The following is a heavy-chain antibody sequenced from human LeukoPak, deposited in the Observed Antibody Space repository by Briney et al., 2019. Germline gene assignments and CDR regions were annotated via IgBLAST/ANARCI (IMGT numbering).Heavy chain of an antibody. CDR2: INPSGGST. V-gene: IGHV1-46*01. J-gene: IGHJ5*02. Sequence: ASVKVSCKASGYTFTSYYMHWVRQAPGQGLEWMGIINPSGGSTSYAQKFQGRVTMTRDTSTSTVYMELSSLRSEDTAVYYCAREDYDSSGYYSSWFDPWGQGTLVTVSS. D-gene: IGHD3-22*01. CDR1: GYTFTSYY. CDR3: AREDYDSSGYYSSWFDP.